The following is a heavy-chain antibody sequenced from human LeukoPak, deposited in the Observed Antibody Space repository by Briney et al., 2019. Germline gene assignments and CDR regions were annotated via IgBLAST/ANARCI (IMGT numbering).Heavy chain of an antibody. V-gene: IGHV3-30*18. CDR1: GFTFSSYG. CDR3: ANDPGCSSTSCAARGMDV. D-gene: IGHD2-2*01. CDR2: ISYDGSNK. J-gene: IGHJ6*02. Sequence: GRSLRLSCAASGFTFSSYGMHWGRQAPGKGLEWVAVISYDGSNKYYADSVKGRFTISRDNSKNTLYLQMNSLRAEDTAVYYCANDPGCSSTSCAARGMDVWGQGTTVTVSS.